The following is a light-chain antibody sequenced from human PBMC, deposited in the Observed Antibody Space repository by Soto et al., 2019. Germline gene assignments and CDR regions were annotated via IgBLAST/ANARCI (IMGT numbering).Light chain of an antibody. Sequence: QSALTQPPSASGTPGQRVTISCSGSSSNIGSNYVYWYQQLPGTAPKLLIYSNNQRPSGVPDRFSGSKSGTSASLAISGLRSEDEADYYCAAWDAILSGWVFGGGTKVTVL. CDR1: SSNIGSNY. CDR2: SNN. CDR3: AAWDAILSGWV. J-gene: IGLJ3*02. V-gene: IGLV1-47*02.